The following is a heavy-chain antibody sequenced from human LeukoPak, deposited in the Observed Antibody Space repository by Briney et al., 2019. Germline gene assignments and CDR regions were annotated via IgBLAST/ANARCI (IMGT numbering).Heavy chain of an antibody. CDR3: ARVFLARAFDI. J-gene: IGHJ3*02. CDR2: ISAYNGNT. CDR1: SYTFTNYA. D-gene: IGHD3-3*01. V-gene: IGHV1-18*01. Sequence: ASVKVSCKASSYTFTNYAFTWVRQAPGQGLEWMGWISAYNGNTNYAQKLQGRVTMTTDTSTNTAYMELRSLRSDDTAVYYCARVFLARAFDIWGQGTMVTVSS.